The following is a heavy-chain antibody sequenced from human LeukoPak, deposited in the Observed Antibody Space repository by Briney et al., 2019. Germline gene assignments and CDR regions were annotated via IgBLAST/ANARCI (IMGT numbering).Heavy chain of an antibody. CDR1: GFTFSNYW. CDR3: ARGLSYYGSGSYSPRMGYYYYGMDV. V-gene: IGHV3-74*01. D-gene: IGHD3-10*01. Sequence: GGSLRLSCAASGFTFSNYWMHWVRQAPGKGLVWVSRINSDGSSTSYADSVKGRFTISRDNAKSTLYLQMNSLRAEDTAVYYCARGLSYYGSGSYSPRMGYYYYGMDVWGQGTTVTVSS. CDR2: INSDGSST. J-gene: IGHJ6*02.